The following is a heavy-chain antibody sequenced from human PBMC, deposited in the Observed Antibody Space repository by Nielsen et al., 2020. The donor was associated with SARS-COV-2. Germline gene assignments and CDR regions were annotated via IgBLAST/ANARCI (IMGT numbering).Heavy chain of an antibody. CDR2: IYYSGST. D-gene: IGHD5-24*01. Sequence: SETLSLTCTVSGGSISSYYWSWIRQPPGKGLEWIGYIYYSGSTNYNPSLKSRVTISVDTSKNQFSLKLSSVTAADTAVYYCARDSMATADYYYGMDVWGQGTTVTVS. CDR1: GGSISSYY. CDR3: ARDSMATADYYYGMDV. V-gene: IGHV4-59*01. J-gene: IGHJ6*02.